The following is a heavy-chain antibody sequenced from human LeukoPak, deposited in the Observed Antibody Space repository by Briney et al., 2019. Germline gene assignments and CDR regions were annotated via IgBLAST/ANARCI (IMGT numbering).Heavy chain of an antibody. CDR3: ARENFMATSGTTFDI. CDR1: GYTFTSYD. Sequence: ASVKVSCKASGYTFTSYDINWVRRATGQGLEWMGWMNPNSGNTGYAQKFQGRVTMTRNTSISTAYMELSSLRSEDTAVYYCARENFMATSGTTFDIWGQGTMVSVSS. CDR2: MNPNSGNT. V-gene: IGHV1-8*01. D-gene: IGHD1-1*01. J-gene: IGHJ3*02.